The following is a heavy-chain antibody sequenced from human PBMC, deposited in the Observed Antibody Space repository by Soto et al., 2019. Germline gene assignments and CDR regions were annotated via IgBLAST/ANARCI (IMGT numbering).Heavy chain of an antibody. CDR2: IYYTGST. CDR1: GGSISSGCFY. CDR3: ARDKGYHVDY. Sequence: QVQLQESGPGLVKPSQTLSPTCTVSGGSISSGCFYWSWIRQHPGEGLEWIGYIYYTGSTDYNPSLKSRVTIAVDTSQNPSSLKLSSVTAVDTAVYYCARDKGYHVDYWGQGTLVTVSS. V-gene: IGHV4-31*03. D-gene: IGHD5-12*01. J-gene: IGHJ4*02.